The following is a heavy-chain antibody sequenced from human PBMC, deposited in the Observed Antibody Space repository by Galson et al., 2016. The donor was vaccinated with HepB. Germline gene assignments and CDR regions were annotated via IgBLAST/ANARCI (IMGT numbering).Heavy chain of an antibody. Sequence: SLRLSCAASGFSFSNSWMTWVRQTPGKALERVANIGQDESHKYYVASVRGRFTISRDNAKNSLYLQMNSLRAGDTAVFYCAKDQEGLGGPYGFDYWGRGTLVTVSS. D-gene: IGHD4-17*01. V-gene: IGHV3-7*05. CDR1: GFSFSNSW. CDR3: AKDQEGLGGPYGFDY. CDR2: IGQDESHK. J-gene: IGHJ4*02.